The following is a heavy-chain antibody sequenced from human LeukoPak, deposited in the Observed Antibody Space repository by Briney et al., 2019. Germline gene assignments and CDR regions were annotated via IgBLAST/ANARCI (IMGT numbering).Heavy chain of an antibody. J-gene: IGHJ4*02. Sequence: PSETLSLTCTVSGGSISSYYWSWIRQPPGKGLEWIGYIYYSGSTNYNPSLKSRVTISVDTSKNQFSLKLSSVTAADTAVYYCARDRTYEYSSSEYYFDYWGQGTLVTVSS. CDR2: IYYSGST. D-gene: IGHD6-6*01. CDR1: GGSISSYY. V-gene: IGHV4-59*01. CDR3: ARDRTYEYSSSEYYFDY.